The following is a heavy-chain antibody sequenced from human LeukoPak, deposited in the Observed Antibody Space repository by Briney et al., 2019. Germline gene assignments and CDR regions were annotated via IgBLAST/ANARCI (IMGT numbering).Heavy chain of an antibody. V-gene: IGHV3-23*01. Sequence: GGSLRLSCAASGFTFSSTVMTWVRQAPGKGLEWVSAISGSGGSTYYADSVKGRFTISRDNSKNTLYLQMNSLRAEDTAVYYCAKESDIVVVPAAMSGYFQHWGQGTLVTVSS. CDR1: GFTFSSTV. CDR2: ISGSGGST. J-gene: IGHJ1*01. D-gene: IGHD2-2*01. CDR3: AKESDIVVVPAAMSGYFQH.